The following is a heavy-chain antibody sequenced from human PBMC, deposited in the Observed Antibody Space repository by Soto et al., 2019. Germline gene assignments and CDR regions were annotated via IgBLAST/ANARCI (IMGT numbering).Heavy chain of an antibody. D-gene: IGHD2-2*02. V-gene: IGHV3-74*01. CDR1: GFTLGDYW. J-gene: IGHJ4*02. CDR3: ARDISNGYNSY. CDR2: INKDGSVT. Sequence: EVQLVESGGGLIQPGGSLKLSCTASGFTLGDYWMHWVRQIPGKGLVWVSRINKDGSVTNYAESVTGRFPISRDNAKNTLFLQMNSLRADDTAVYYCARDISNGYNSYWGQGTLVTVSS.